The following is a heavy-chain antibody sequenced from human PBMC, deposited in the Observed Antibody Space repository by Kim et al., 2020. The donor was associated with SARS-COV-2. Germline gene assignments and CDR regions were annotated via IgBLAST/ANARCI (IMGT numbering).Heavy chain of an antibody. CDR3: ARLVAYCGGDCPRHTIDY. J-gene: IGHJ4*02. D-gene: IGHD2-21*02. V-gene: IGHV4-39*01. Sequence: KSRVTISVDTSKIQFSLKLSSVTAADTAVYYCARLVAYCGGDCPRHTIDYWGQGTLVTVSS.